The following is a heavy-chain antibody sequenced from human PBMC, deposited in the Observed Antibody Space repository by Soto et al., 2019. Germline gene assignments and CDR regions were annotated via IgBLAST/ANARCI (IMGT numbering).Heavy chain of an antibody. CDR1: GFLFNSYG. J-gene: IGHJ4*02. Sequence: EVQLVESGGGLAKPGGSLRLSCAASGFLFNSYGMNWVRLSPGRGLEWISYISSTSTYIEYADSVKGRFIISRDNAEKSLFLQMTSLRAEDTVVYYCTIDRSPCMVVPDFDWWGQGALVTVSS. V-gene: IGHV3-21*01. D-gene: IGHD3-10*01. CDR2: ISSTSTYI. CDR3: TIDRSPCMVVPDFDW.